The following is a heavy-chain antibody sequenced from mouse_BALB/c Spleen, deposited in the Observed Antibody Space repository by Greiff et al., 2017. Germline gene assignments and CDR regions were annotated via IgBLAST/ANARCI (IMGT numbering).Heavy chain of an antibody. CDR1: GFTFSSFG. J-gene: IGHJ4*01. Sequence: EVQRVESGGGLVQPGGSRKLSCAASGFTFSSFGMHWVRQAPEKGLEWVAYISSGSSTIYYADTVKGRFTISRDNPKNTLFLQMTSLRSEDTAMYYCARKGSHYAMDYWGQGTSVTVSS. CDR3: ARKGSHYAMDY. D-gene: IGHD3-3*01. V-gene: IGHV5-17*02. CDR2: ISSGSSTI.